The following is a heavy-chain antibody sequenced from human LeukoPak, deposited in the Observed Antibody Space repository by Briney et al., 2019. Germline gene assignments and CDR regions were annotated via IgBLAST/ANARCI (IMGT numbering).Heavy chain of an antibody. D-gene: IGHD2-2*02. J-gene: IGHJ6*02. Sequence: SETLSLTCTASGGSISSYYWSWIRQPPGKGLEWIGYIYYSGSTNYNPSLKSRVTISVDTSKNQFSLKLSSVTAADTAVYYCASGYCSSTSCYKVDGMDVWGQGTTVTVSS. CDR2: IYYSGST. CDR1: GGSISSYY. V-gene: IGHV4-59*01. CDR3: ASGYCSSTSCYKVDGMDV.